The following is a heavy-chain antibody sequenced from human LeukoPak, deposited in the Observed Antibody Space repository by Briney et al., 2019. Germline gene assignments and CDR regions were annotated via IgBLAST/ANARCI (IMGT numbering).Heavy chain of an antibody. V-gene: IGHV3-30*18. Sequence: GGSLRLSCAASGFTFSSHGMNWARQAPGKGLEWVAVISYDGSMKYYADSVKGRFTISRDNSKNTLYLQMNSLRAEDTAVYYCAKDFRGYNYGYCFDYWGQGTLVTVSS. D-gene: IGHD5-18*01. CDR3: AKDFRGYNYGYCFDY. J-gene: IGHJ4*02. CDR2: ISYDGSMK. CDR1: GFTFSSHG.